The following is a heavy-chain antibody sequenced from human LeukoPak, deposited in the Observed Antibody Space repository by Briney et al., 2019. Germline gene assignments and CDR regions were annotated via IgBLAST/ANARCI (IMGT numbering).Heavy chain of an antibody. J-gene: IGHJ4*02. CDR3: ARRAGAYSHPYDY. V-gene: IGHV3-53*01. CDR1: VFTVSSNS. D-gene: IGHD4/OR15-4a*01. CDR2: IYSSVT. Sequence: GGSLRLSRTVSVFTVSSNSMSWVRPAPGKGRAWVALIYSSVTHYPNPVNARFTISRDNSRHTLFLQMNSRKPGDTDSYYCARRAGAYSHPYDYWGQGTLVTVSS.